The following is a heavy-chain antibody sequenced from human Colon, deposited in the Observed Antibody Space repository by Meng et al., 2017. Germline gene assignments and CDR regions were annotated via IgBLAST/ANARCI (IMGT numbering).Heavy chain of an antibody. J-gene: IGHJ4*02. CDR1: GFTFSAFW. CDR2: MNGDGSIT. V-gene: IGHV3-74*01. CDR3: VASTSY. Sequence: EVQLVESGGGLIQPGGSLRLPCAASGFTFSAFWMHWVRQAPGKGLVWVSRMNGDGSITTYADSVKGRFTVSRDNAKNTLYLQMNSLRAEDTAVYYCVASTSYWGQGTLVTVSS. D-gene: IGHD2-2*01.